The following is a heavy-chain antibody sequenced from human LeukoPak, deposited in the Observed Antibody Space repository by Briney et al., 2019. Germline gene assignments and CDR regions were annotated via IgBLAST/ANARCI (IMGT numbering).Heavy chain of an antibody. V-gene: IGHV3-74*01. CDR3: ARGVTGTALFDY. CDR1: GFTFSSHW. Sequence: GGSLRLSCADSGFTFSSHWMHWVRQAPGKGLVWVSRIKYDASSTSYADSVKGRFTISRENDKNSLYLQMNSLRAGDTAVYYCARGVTGTALFDYWGQGTLVTVSS. D-gene: IGHD2-21*02. J-gene: IGHJ4*02. CDR2: IKYDASST.